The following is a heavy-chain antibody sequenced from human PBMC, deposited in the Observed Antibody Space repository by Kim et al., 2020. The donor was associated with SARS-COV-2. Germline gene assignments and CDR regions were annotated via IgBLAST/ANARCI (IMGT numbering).Heavy chain of an antibody. Sequence: ASVKVSCKASGYTFTSYGISWVRQAPGQGLEWMGWISAYNGNTNYAQKLQGRVTMTTDTSTSTAYMELRSLRSDDTAVYYCARDQINWNYRNYYYYGMDVWGQGTTVTVSS. CDR2: ISAYNGNT. CDR3: ARDQINWNYRNYYYYGMDV. V-gene: IGHV1-18*04. D-gene: IGHD1-7*01. J-gene: IGHJ6*02. CDR1: GYTFTSYG.